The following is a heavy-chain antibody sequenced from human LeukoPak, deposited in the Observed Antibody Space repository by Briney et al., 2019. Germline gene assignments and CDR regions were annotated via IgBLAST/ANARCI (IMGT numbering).Heavy chain of an antibody. CDR2: ISAYNGNT. V-gene: IGHV1-18*01. CDR1: GHTFTSYG. D-gene: IGHD2-2*01. Sequence: PSVKVYCKASGHTFTSYGISWVRQATGQGLEWMGWISAYNGNTNYAQKLQGRVTMTTDTSTSTAYMELRSLRSDDTAVYYCARDGGYCSSTSCYQYYYYYYYMDVWGKGTTVTVSS. CDR3: ARDGGYCSSTSCYQYYYYYYYMDV. J-gene: IGHJ6*03.